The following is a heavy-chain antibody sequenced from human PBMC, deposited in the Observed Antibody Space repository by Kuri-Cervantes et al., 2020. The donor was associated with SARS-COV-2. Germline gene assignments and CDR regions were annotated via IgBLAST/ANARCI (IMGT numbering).Heavy chain of an antibody. D-gene: IGHD3-22*01. J-gene: IGHJ6*03. CDR1: GGTFSSYA. CDR3: ALGYWGSGYPRYYYYMDV. Sequence: SVQVSCKASGGTFSSYAISWVRQAPGQGLEWMGGIIPILGTANYAQKFQGGVTTTADESTSTAYMELSSLRSEDTAVYYCALGYWGSGYPRYYYYMDVWGKGATVTVSS. V-gene: IGHV1-69*13. CDR2: IIPILGTA.